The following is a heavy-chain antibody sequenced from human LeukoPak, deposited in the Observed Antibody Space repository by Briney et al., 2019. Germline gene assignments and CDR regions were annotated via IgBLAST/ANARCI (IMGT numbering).Heavy chain of an antibody. CDR3: ARNNGMDV. CDR2: VNRDGSET. CDR1: GFALSGHW. Sequence: GGSLRLSCAASGFALSGHWMTWVRQVPGRGPEWVANVNRDGSETYYLDSVKGRFTISKDNSKNSLYLQMNSLRAEDTALYHCARNNGMDVWGQGTTVIVSS. J-gene: IGHJ6*02. V-gene: IGHV3-7*03.